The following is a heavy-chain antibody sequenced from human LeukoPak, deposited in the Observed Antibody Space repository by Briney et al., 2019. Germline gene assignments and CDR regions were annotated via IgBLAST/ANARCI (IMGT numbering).Heavy chain of an antibody. D-gene: IGHD6-19*01. Sequence: PGGSLRLSCAASGFTFSSYAMSWVRQAPGKGLEWVSAISGSGGSTYYADSVKGRFTISRDNSKNTLYLQMNSLRAEDTAVYYCARVSAHAGIAVAASDYWGQGTLVTVSS. CDR3: ARVSAHAGIAVAASDY. J-gene: IGHJ4*02. CDR1: GFTFSSYA. CDR2: ISGSGGST. V-gene: IGHV3-23*01.